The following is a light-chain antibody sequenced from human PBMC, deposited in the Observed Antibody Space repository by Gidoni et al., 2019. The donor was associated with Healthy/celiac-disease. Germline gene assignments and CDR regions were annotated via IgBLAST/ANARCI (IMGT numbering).Light chain of an antibody. CDR2: DAS. CDR1: QSVSSY. J-gene: IGKJ1*01. CDR3: QQRSNWWT. V-gene: IGKV3-11*01. Sequence: ELVLTQSPATLSLSPGERATLSCRASQSVSSYLAWYQQKPGKAPRLLIYDASNRATGIPARFSGSGSGTDFTLTISSLEPEDFAVYYCQQRSNWWTFGQGTKVEIK.